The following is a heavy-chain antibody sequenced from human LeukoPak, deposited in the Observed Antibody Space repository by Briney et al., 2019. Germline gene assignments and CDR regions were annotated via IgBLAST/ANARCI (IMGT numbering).Heavy chain of an antibody. CDR2: INPKSGDT. D-gene: IGHD6-19*01. CDR3: ARSDSSGWFFEF. J-gene: IGHJ4*02. CDR1: GYTFTDYY. V-gene: IGHV1-2*02. Sequence: ASVKVFCKTSGYTFTDYYIHWVRQAPGQGLEWMGWINPKSGDTNYSQKFQGRVTVTRDTSISTAYMELSRLKSDDTAVYYCARSDSSGWFFEFWGQGTLVTVSS.